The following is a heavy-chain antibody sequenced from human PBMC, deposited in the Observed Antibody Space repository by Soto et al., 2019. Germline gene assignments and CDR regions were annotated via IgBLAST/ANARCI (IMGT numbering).Heavy chain of an antibody. Sequence: SETLSLTCTVSGGSISSYYWSWIRQPPGKGLEWIGYIYYSGSTNYNPSLKSRVTISVDTSKNQFSLKLSSVTAADTAVYYCARESGGDYNYYYYMDVWGKGTTVTVSS. CDR3: ARESGGDYNYYYYMDV. CDR1: GGSISSYY. J-gene: IGHJ6*03. D-gene: IGHD4-17*01. V-gene: IGHV4-59*01. CDR2: IYYSGST.